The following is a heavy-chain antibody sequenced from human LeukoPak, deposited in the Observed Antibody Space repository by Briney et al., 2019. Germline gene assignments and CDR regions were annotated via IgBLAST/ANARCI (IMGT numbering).Heavy chain of an antibody. J-gene: IGHJ4*02. D-gene: IGHD3-22*01. Sequence: GGSLRLSCAASGFRFSNYAMHWVRQAPGKGLEWVAVISFDESKEDYADSVKGRFTISRDNSKNTLYVRLNSLSVEDTAVYYCARDSAYYYDSSGFSYCDYWGPGTLVTVSS. CDR3: ARDSAYYYDSSGFSYCDY. CDR1: GFRFSNYA. CDR2: ISFDESKE. V-gene: IGHV3-30-3*01.